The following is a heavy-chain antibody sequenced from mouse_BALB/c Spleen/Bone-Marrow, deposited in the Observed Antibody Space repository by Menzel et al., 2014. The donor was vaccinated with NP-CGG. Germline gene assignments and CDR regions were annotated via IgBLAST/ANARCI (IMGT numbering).Heavy chain of an antibody. CDR3: ARDKGSVLFDY. CDR2: IRNKANGYTT. D-gene: IGHD1-3*01. CDR1: GFTFTDYY. J-gene: IGHJ2*01. Sequence: EVKLVESGGGLVQPGGSLRLSCATSGFTFTDYYMNWVRQPPGKALEWLGFIRNKANGYTTEYSASVKGRFTISRDNSQCILYLQMNTLRAEDSATYYCARDKGSVLFDYWGQGTTLTVSS. V-gene: IGHV7-3*02.